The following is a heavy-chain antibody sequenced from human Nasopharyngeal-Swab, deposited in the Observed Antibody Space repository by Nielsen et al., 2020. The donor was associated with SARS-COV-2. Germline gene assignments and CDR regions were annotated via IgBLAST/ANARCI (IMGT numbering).Heavy chain of an antibody. CDR2: IWYDGSEK. V-gene: IGHV3-33*01. J-gene: IGHJ4*02. D-gene: IGHD6-25*01. CDR1: GFSFRDSA. Sequence: GESLKISCAASGFSFRDSAMRWVRQAPGKGLEWVAFIWYDGSEKYYVDSVKGRFTISRDNSKNTLYLQMNSLRAEDTAVYYCARDPPFSGWTLESWGQGTLVTVSS. CDR3: ARDPPFSGWTLES.